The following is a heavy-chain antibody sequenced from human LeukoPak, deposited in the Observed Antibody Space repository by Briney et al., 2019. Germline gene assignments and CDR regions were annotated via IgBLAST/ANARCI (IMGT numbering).Heavy chain of an antibody. CDR2: MSISGNT. CDR1: GGSISSHY. Sequence: SETLSLTCTISGGSISSHYYSWIRQPAGKGLEWIGRMSISGNTNYNPSLKSRVTISVDTSKNQFSLKLSSVTAADTAVYFCAGYGGYVGWGQGTLVTVSS. J-gene: IGHJ4*02. CDR3: AGYGGYVG. D-gene: IGHD4-17*01. V-gene: IGHV4-4*07.